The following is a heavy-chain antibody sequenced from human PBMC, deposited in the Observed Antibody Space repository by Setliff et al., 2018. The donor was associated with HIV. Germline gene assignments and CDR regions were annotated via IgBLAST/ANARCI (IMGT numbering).Heavy chain of an antibody. J-gene: IGHJ4*02. V-gene: IGHV3-9*01. CDR1: GFNFDGFA. CDR3: ARSRGYFVKAD. Sequence: PGGSLRLSCAASGFNFDGFAMNWVRQAPGKGLEWVSRIGWDGGHIDYANSVQGRFTISRDNAKNSLYLQMDSLRAEDTAVYYCARSRGYFVKADWGQGTLVTAPQ. CDR2: IGWDGGHI. D-gene: IGHD3-22*01.